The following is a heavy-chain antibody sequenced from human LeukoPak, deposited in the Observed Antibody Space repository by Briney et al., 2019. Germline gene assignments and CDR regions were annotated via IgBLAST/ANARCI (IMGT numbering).Heavy chain of an antibody. V-gene: IGHV1-18*01. CDR3: AMVYARNDAFDI. J-gene: IGHJ3*02. D-gene: IGHD2-8*01. CDR2: ISAYNGNT. Sequence: ASVKVSCKASGYTFTSYGISWVRQAPGQGLEWMGWISAYNGNTNYAQKLQGRVTITTDESTSTAYMELSSLRSEDTAVYYCAMVYARNDAFDIWGQGTMVTVSS. CDR1: GYTFTSYG.